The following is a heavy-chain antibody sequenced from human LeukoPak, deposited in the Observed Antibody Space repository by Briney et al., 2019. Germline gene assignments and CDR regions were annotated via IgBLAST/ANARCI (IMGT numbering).Heavy chain of an antibody. V-gene: IGHV4-34*01. CDR1: GGSFSGYY. D-gene: IGHD5-18*01. Sequence: SETLSLTCAVYGGSFSGYYWSWIRQPPGKGLEWIGEINHSGSTNYNPSLKSRVTISVDTSKNQFSLKLSSVTAADTAVYYCARESGGSRGYSYGFDYWGQGTLVTVFS. CDR3: ARESGGSRGYSYGFDY. CDR2: INHSGST. J-gene: IGHJ4*02.